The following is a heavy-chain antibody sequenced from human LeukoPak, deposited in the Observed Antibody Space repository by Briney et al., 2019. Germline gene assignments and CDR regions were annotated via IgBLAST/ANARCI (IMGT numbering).Heavy chain of an antibody. D-gene: IGHD3-10*01. J-gene: IGHJ5*02. Sequence: ETLSLTCAVYGGSFSGYYWSWIRQPPGKGLEWIGEIDHSGSTNYNPSLKSRVTISVDTSKNQFSLKLSSVTAADTAVYYCARDLVRGVRPGGWFHPWGQGTLVTVSS. V-gene: IGHV4-34*01. CDR1: GGSFSGYY. CDR3: ARDLVRGVRPGGWFHP. CDR2: IDHSGST.